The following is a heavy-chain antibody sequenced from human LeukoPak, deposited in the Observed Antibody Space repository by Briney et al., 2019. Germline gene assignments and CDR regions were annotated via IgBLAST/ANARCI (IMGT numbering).Heavy chain of an antibody. J-gene: IGHJ4*02. CDR1: GFTFSRYS. CDR3: AKALAVTY. Sequence: GGSLRLSCAASGFTFSRYSMNWVRQAPGKGLEWVAFIRYDGSNKYYADSVKGRFTISRDNSKNTLYLQMNSLRAEDTAVYYCAKALAVTYWGQGTLVTVSS. V-gene: IGHV3-30*02. D-gene: IGHD2-21*02. CDR2: IRYDGSNK.